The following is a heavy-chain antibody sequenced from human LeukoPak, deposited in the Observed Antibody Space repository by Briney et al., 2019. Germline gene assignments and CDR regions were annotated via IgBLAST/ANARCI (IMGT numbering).Heavy chain of an antibody. CDR2: FNPNSGDT. V-gene: IGHV1-2*02. J-gene: IGHJ4*02. Sequence: ASAKVSCKASGYTFTDFYLHWVRQAPGQGLEWMGCFNPNSGDTNYGQKFQGRVTMTRATSISTAYMELTRLTSDDTAIYYCATVEGLSSSPRTLRYWGQGTLVSVSS. D-gene: IGHD2-15*01. CDR1: GYTFTDFY. CDR3: ATVEGLSSSPRTLRY.